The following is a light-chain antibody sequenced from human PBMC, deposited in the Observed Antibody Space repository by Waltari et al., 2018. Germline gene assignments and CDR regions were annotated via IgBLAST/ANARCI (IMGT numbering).Light chain of an antibody. CDR1: QSVLYSSNNKNY. V-gene: IGKV4-1*01. CDR2: WAA. Sequence: DIVMTQSPDSLAVSLGERATINCKSSQSVLYSSNNKNYVAWYQQKPGQPPKLLVYWAATRESGFPDRFSGSGSGTDFSLTISSLQAEDVAVYYCQQFESLPVTFGGGTNVEIK. CDR3: QQFESLPVT. J-gene: IGKJ4*01.